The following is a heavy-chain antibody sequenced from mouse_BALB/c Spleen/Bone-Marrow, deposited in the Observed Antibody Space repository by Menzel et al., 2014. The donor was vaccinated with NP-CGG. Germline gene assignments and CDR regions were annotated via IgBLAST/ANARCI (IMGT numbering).Heavy chain of an antibody. CDR2: INPDSSTI. CDR3: ARLNYYGNLFG. V-gene: IGHV4-1*02. J-gene: IGHJ1*01. CDR1: GFDFSRYW. D-gene: IGHD1-1*01. Sequence: EVQLVESGGGLVQPGGSLKLSCAAPGFDFSRYWMSWVRQAPGKGLDWIGEINPDSSTINYTPSLKDKFIISRDNAKNTLCLQMSKVRSEDTALYYCARLNYYGNLFGWGAGATVTVSS.